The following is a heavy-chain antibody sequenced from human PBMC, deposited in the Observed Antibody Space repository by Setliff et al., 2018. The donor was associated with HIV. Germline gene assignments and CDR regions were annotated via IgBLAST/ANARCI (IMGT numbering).Heavy chain of an antibody. Sequence: PSETLSLTCTVSTDPITTPYYWGWIRQPPGKGLEWIGNIYYSGSTNYNPSLKSRVTISVDTSKNQFSLKLSSVTAADTAVYYCARAAPPLWFGELRNWFDPWGQGTLVTVSS. CDR1: TDPITTPYY. D-gene: IGHD3-10*01. V-gene: IGHV4-38-2*02. CDR3: ARAAPPLWFGELRNWFDP. J-gene: IGHJ5*02. CDR2: IYYSGST.